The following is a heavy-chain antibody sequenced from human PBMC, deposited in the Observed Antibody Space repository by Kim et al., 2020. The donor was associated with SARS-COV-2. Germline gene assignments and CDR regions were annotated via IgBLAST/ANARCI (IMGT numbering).Heavy chain of an antibody. CDR3: ANPRQPDY. Sequence: GGSLRLSCAASGFTFSSCAMHWVRQAPGKGLEWVSGISGSGDTTTYADSVKGRFTVSRDNSKNTLYLQMSSLRAEDTAIYYCANPRQPDYWGQGTLVTVS. D-gene: IGHD6-13*01. J-gene: IGHJ4*02. CDR2: ISGSGDTT. V-gene: IGHV3-23*01. CDR1: GFTFSSCA.